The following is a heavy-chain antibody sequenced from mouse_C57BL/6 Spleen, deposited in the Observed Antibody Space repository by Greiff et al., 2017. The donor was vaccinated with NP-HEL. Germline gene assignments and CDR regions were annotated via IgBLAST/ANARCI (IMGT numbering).Heavy chain of an antibody. Sequence: VKLVESGPELVKPGASVKISCKASGYAFSSSWMNWVKQRPGKGLEWIGRIYPGDGDTNYNGKFKGKATLTADKSSSTAYMQLSSLTSEDSAVYFCARSASPPQAPYYYAMDYWGQGTSVTVSS. CDR3: ARSASPPQAPYYYAMDY. J-gene: IGHJ4*01. CDR1: GYAFSSSW. V-gene: IGHV1-82*01. CDR2: IYPGDGDT. D-gene: IGHD3-2*02.